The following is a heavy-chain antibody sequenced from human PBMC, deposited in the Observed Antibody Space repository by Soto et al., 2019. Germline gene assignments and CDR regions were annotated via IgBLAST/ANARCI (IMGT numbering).Heavy chain of an antibody. D-gene: IGHD4-17*01. V-gene: IGHV3-66*01. J-gene: IGHJ4*02. Sequence: EVQLVESGGGLVQPGGSLRLSCAASGVTVSNNYMSWVRQAPGKGLEWVSVIYSGGNTKYADSVKGRFSTSRDSSQNTLYLHMNCLRADDTSMYYCARNMPVTTLGYWGQGTLVTVSS. CDR1: GVTVSNNY. CDR2: IYSGGNT. CDR3: ARNMPVTTLGY.